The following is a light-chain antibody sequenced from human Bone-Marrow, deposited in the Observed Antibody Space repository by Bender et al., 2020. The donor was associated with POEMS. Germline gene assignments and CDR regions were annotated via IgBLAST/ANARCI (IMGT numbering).Light chain of an antibody. CDR1: SSDIVVYDY. J-gene: IGLJ3*02. CDR2: EVN. CDR3: QLWDSSNDDWV. V-gene: IGLV2-8*01. Sequence: LTQPPSSSGSLGQSVTISFTGTSSDIVVYDYFFWYQEHPVKAPKLVIYEVNKRPSGVPDRLSGSKSGDTASLTISTVEAGDEADYYCQLWDSSNDDWVFGGGTKQTIL.